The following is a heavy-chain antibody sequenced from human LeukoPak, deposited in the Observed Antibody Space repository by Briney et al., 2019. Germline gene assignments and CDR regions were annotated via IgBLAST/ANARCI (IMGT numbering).Heavy chain of an antibody. Sequence: GGTLRLPCAASGFIFNNYALSWVRQAPGKGLEWVAVISYDGSNKYYADSVKGRFTISRDNSKNTLYLQMNSLRAEDTAVYYCASLIVGATTPFDYWGQGTLVTVSS. CDR3: ASLIVGATTPFDY. CDR1: GFIFNNYA. J-gene: IGHJ4*02. V-gene: IGHV3-30*03. CDR2: ISYDGSNK. D-gene: IGHD1-26*01.